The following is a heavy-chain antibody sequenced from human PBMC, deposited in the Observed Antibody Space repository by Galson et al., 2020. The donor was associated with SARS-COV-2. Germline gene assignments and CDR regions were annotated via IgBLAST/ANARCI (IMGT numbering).Heavy chain of an antibody. D-gene: IGHD1-1*01. V-gene: IGHV3-30*02. J-gene: IGHJ4*02. CDR3: AKDGKRGWDFDH. Sequence: GESLKISFAASGFSFRSYGMHWVPQAPGKGLEWVGFVQGDDHNRNYADSVRGRFTIPRDNSKNTLYLQMNSRTMEDTAIYYCAKDGKRGWDFDHWGKGTLVTVSS. CDR1: GFSFRSYG. CDR2: VQGDDHNR.